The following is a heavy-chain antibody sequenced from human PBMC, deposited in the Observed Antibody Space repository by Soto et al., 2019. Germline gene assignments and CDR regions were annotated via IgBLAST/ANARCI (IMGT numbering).Heavy chain of an antibody. V-gene: IGHV3-23*01. D-gene: IGHD6-6*01. Sequence: GGSLRLSCAASGFTFSSYAMSWVRQAPGKGLEWVSAISGSGGSTYYADSVKGRFTISRENAKNSLYLQMNSLRAGDTAVYYCARGGVAARPDFDYWGQGTLVTVSS. CDR3: ARGGVAARPDFDY. CDR1: GFTFSSYA. CDR2: ISGSGGST. J-gene: IGHJ4*02.